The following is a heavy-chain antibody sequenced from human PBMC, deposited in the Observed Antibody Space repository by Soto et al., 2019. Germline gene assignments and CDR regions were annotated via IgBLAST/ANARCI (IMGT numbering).Heavy chain of an antibody. J-gene: IGHJ6*02. CDR2: IKQDGSEK. V-gene: IGHV3-7*05. CDR3: ARVFSSSWYVSEYYYYYGMDV. Sequence: GSLRLSCAASGFTFSSYWMSWVRQAPGKGLEWVANIKQDGSEKYYVDSVKGRFTISRDNAKNSLYLQMNSLRAEDTAVYYCARVFSSSWYVSEYYYYYGMDVWGQGTTVTVS. CDR1: GFTFSSYW. D-gene: IGHD6-13*01.